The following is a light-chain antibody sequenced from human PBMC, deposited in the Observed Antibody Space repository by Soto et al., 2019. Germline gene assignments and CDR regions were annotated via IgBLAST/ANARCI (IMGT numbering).Light chain of an antibody. Sequence: DIQMTQSPSSLSASVGDRVNITCRASRSISTFLNWYQHKPGTAPKLLIYDASRLQSGVPSRFSGSASGTDFTLPIGSLRPEDVATYYCQQSDSIPTFGGGTKV. J-gene: IGKJ4*01. V-gene: IGKV1-39*01. CDR1: RSISTF. CDR2: DAS. CDR3: QQSDSIPT.